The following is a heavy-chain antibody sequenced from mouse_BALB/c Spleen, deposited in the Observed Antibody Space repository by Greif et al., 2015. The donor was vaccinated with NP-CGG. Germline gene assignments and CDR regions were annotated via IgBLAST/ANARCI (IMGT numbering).Heavy chain of an antibody. CDR2: ISYSGST. CDR1: GYSITSDYA. J-gene: IGHJ2*01. CDR3: ARWGDYEYYFDY. V-gene: IGHV3-2*02. D-gene: IGHD2-4*01. Sequence: EVKLVESGPGLVKPSQSLSLTCTVTGYSITSDYAWNWIRQFPGNKLEWMGYISYSGSTSYNPSLKSRISITRDTSKNQFFLQLNSVTTEDTATYYCARWGDYEYYFDYWGQGTTLTVSS.